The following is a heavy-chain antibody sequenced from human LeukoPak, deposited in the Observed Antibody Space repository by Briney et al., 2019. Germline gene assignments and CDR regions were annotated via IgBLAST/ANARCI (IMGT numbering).Heavy chain of an antibody. J-gene: IGHJ4*02. CDR3: ARGGKYSSWLDY. CDR1: GFTFSSYA. D-gene: IGHD6-6*01. CDR2: ISYDGSNK. Sequence: GGSLRLSCAASGFTFSSYAMRWVRQAPGKGLEWVAVISYDGSNKYYADSVKGRFTISRDNSKNTLYLQMNSLRAEDTAVYYCARGGKYSSWLDYWGQGTLVTVSS. V-gene: IGHV3-30*04.